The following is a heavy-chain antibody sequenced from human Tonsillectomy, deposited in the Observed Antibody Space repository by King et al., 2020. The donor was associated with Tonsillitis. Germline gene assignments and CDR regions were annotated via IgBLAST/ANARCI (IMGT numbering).Heavy chain of an antibody. CDR2: IYYIGST. V-gene: IGHV4-59*01. CDR1: GGSISSYY. J-gene: IGHJ6*02. Sequence: QLQESGPGLVKPSETLSLTCTVSGGSISSYYWSWIRQPPGKGLEWIGYIYYIGSTNYNPSLKSRVTITVDTSKNQFSLKLRSVTAADTAVYYCARGRRDSGYDRGLVYYYYGMDVWGQGTTVTVSS. D-gene: IGHD5-12*01. CDR3: ARGRRDSGYDRGLVYYYYGMDV.